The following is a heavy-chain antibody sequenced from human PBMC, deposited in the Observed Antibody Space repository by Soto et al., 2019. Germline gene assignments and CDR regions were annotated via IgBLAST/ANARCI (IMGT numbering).Heavy chain of an antibody. CDR1: GYIFTSYY. V-gene: IGHV1-46*03. Sequence: ASGKGSCKASGYIFTSYYLHWVRQAPGQGLEWMGWINPFDGSRMFAQSFQGRVTFTRDTSTSTVYMELSGLRSDDTAVYYCSRVDPGEASPFDHWGQGTLVTVSS. CDR2: INPFDGSR. J-gene: IGHJ4*02. CDR3: SRVDPGEASPFDH. D-gene: IGHD3-10*01.